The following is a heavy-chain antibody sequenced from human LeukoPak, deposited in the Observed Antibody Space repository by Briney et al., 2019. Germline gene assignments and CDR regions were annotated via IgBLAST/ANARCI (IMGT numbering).Heavy chain of an antibody. Sequence: GGSLRLSCAASGFTFSSYAISWVRQAPGKGLEWVSAISGSGGSTYYADSVKGRFTISRDNSKNTLYLQMDSLRAEDTAVYYCARVGRAMTAAGFGAFDIWGQGTMVIVSP. CDR2: ISGSGGST. D-gene: IGHD6-13*01. CDR3: ARVGRAMTAAGFGAFDI. J-gene: IGHJ3*02. CDR1: GFTFSSYA. V-gene: IGHV3-23*01.